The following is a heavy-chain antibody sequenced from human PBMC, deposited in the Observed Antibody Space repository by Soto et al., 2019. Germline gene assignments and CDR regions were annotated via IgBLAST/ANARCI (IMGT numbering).Heavy chain of an antibody. CDR2: VSYEGRQT. CDR1: GFAFSRYA. V-gene: IGHV3-30*18. D-gene: IGHD4-17*01. Sequence: QVKMVQSGGGVVRPGTSLGLSCAASGFAFSRYAFPWARRAPGKGLGWMALVSYEGRQTSYIGSVKGRFTVARDDSKNTLTLQMTSLRVEDTAVYYCAKDSNDYENFYSGMDVWGQGTTVTVSS. J-gene: IGHJ6*02. CDR3: AKDSNDYENFYSGMDV.